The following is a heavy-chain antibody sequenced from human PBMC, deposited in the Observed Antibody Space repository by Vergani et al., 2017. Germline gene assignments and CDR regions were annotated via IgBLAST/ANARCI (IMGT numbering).Heavy chain of an antibody. CDR1: GGSFTSYH. J-gene: IGHJ6*03. Sequence: QVQLQQWGGGLLKPSETLSLTCVVNGGSFTSYHWTWIRQSPGEGLEWVGDIDHTGRPDYNPSRKSRLTMSVDKSRNQFSLTLNSVTATDTAIYFCARVNTETNGHLYYYDYMDVWGQGTAVTVS. CDR2: IDHTGRP. D-gene: IGHD4-11*01. V-gene: IGHV4-34*01. CDR3: ARVNTETNGHLYYYDYMDV.